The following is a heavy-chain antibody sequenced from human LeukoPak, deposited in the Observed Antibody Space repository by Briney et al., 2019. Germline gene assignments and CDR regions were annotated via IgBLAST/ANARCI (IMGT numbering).Heavy chain of an antibody. Sequence: GGSLRLSCAASGFTFSSYAMHWVRQAPGKGLEWVAVISYDGSNKYYADSVKGRFTISRDNSKNTLYLRMNSLRAEDTAVYYCARDPNGVDYWGQGTLVTVSS. V-gene: IGHV3-30-3*01. D-gene: IGHD3-10*01. J-gene: IGHJ4*02. CDR3: ARDPNGVDY. CDR1: GFTFSSYA. CDR2: ISYDGSNK.